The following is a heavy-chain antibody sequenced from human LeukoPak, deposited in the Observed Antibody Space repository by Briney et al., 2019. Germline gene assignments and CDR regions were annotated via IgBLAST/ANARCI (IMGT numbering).Heavy chain of an antibody. J-gene: IGHJ4*02. CDR3: AREPHGDYSPFDY. CDR2: ISGSGKSNSP. CDR1: GFTFDSYA. Sequence: GGSLRLSCVASGFTFDSYAMSWVRQAPGKGLEWVSAISGSGKSNSPWYADSVRGRFTISRDNAKNSLHLQMNSLRAEDTAMYYCAREPHGDYSPFDYWGQGTLVTVSS. D-gene: IGHD4-17*01. V-gene: IGHV3-23*01.